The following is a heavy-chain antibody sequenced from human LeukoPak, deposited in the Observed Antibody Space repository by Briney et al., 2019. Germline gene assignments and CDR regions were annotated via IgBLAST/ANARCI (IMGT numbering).Heavy chain of an antibody. CDR3: ATYDFWSGTKNYYYYYYMDV. Sequence: GASVKVFCKASGGPFGSYAISWVRQAPGQGLEWMGGIIPIFGTANYAQKFQGRVTITTDESTSTAYMELSSLRSEDTAVYYCATYDFWSGTKNYYYYYYMDVWGKGTTVTVSS. J-gene: IGHJ6*03. V-gene: IGHV1-69*05. D-gene: IGHD3-3*01. CDR1: GGPFGSYA. CDR2: IIPIFGTA.